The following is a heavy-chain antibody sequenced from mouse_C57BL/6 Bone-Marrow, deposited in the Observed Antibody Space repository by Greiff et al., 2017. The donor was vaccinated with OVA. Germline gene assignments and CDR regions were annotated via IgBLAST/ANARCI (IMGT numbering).Heavy chain of an antibody. J-gene: IGHJ3*01. CDR3: ARSLFDYGAWFAY. Sequence: QVQLQQSGPELVKPGASVKISCKASGYAFSSSWMNWVKQRPGKGLEWIGRIYPGDGDTNYNGKFKGKATLTADKSSSTAYMQLSSLTSEDSAVYVCARSLFDYGAWFAYWGQGTLVTVSA. CDR2: IYPGDGDT. V-gene: IGHV1-82*01. D-gene: IGHD2-4*01. CDR1: GYAFSSSW.